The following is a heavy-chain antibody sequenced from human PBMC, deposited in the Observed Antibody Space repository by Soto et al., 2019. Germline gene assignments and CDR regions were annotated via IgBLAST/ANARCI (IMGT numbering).Heavy chain of an antibody. CDR2: MNPNSGNT. D-gene: IGHD3-22*01. CDR1: GYTFTSYD. V-gene: IGHV1-8*01. J-gene: IGHJ4*02. Sequence: ASVKVSCKXSGYTFTSYDINWVRQATGQGLEWMGWMNPNSGNTGYAQKFQGRVTMTRNTSISTAYMELSSLRSEDTAVYYCARGPILSTMTRDYWGQGTLVTVSS. CDR3: ARGPILSTMTRDY.